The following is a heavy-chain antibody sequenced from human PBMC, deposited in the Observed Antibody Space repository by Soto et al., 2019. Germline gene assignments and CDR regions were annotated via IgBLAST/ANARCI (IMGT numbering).Heavy chain of an antibody. D-gene: IGHD4-17*01. CDR2: TYYRSRWYN. CDR1: GDSVSSNSAA. CDR3: ARSPLEVNTVTTAFFDY. V-gene: IGHV6-1*01. J-gene: IGHJ4*02. Sequence: SQTLSLTCAISGDSVSSNSAAWNWIRQSPSRGLEWLGRTYYRSRWYNDYAVSVRSRITVNPDTSKNQFSLHLNSVTPEDTAVYYCARSPLEVNTVTTAFFDYWGQGTLVTVSS.